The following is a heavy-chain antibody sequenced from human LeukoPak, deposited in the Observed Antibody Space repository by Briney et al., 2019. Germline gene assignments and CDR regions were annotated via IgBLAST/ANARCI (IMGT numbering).Heavy chain of an antibody. J-gene: IGHJ4*02. V-gene: IGHV3-7*01. CDR1: GFTFSSSW. CDR3: ARNHGSSSLDY. Sequence: GGSLRLSCATSGFTFSSSWMSWVRQAPGKGLECVANIKEDGREKYYADSVKGRFTISRDNSKNTLYLQMDSLRVEDTAVYYCARNHGSSSLDYWGQGTLVTVSS. CDR2: IKEDGREK. D-gene: IGHD6-6*01.